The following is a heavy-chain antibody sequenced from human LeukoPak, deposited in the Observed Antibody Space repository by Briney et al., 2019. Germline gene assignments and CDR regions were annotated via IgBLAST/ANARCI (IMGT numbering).Heavy chain of an antibody. V-gene: IGHV3-23*01. J-gene: IGHJ4*02. Sequence: PGGSLRLSCAASGFTFSSYAMRWVRQAPGKGLEWVSAISGSGGSTYYADSVKGRLTISRDNSKNTLYLQMNSLRAEDTAVYYCAKLPSAHYYDSSGSDYFDYWGQGTLVTVSS. CDR3: AKLPSAHYYDSSGSDYFDY. D-gene: IGHD3-22*01. CDR2: ISGSGGST. CDR1: GFTFSSYA.